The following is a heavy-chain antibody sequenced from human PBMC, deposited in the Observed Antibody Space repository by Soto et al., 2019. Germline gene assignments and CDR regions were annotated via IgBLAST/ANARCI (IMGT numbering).Heavy chain of an antibody. J-gene: IGHJ4*02. D-gene: IGHD2-2*01. CDR1: GYTFTSDG. V-gene: IGHV1-18*01. CDR3: ARDHCSGTSCDGDY. Sequence: GASGKVSYKGSGYTFTSDGIGWVRRAPGQGLEGIGWMSAYNGHTNYAQKLQGRVTMTTDTSTSTDYMELRSLRSDDTAVYYCARDHCSGTSCDGDYWGQGTLVSVS. CDR2: MSAYNGHT.